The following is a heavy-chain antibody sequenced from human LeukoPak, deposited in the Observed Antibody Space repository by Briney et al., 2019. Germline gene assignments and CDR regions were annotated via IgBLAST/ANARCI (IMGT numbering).Heavy chain of an antibody. CDR2: IGTAGDT. Sequence: GGSLRLSCAASGFTFSSYDMHWVRQATGKGLEWVPAIGTAGDTYYPGSVKGRFTISRENAKNSLYLQMNSLRAGDTAVYYCARGGGSGSHYDYWGQGTLVTVSS. CDR1: GFTFSSYD. J-gene: IGHJ4*02. D-gene: IGHD3-10*01. V-gene: IGHV3-13*04. CDR3: ARGGGSGSHYDY.